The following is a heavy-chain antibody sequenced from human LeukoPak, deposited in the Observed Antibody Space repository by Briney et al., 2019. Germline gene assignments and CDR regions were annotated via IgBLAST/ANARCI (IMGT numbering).Heavy chain of an antibody. CDR1: GYTFTSYG. D-gene: IGHD3-10*01. Sequence: ASVKVSCKASGYTFTSYGINWVRPAPGQGLEWMGWISAYNGNTNYAQKLQGRVTMTTDTSTSTAYMELRSLRSDDTAVYYCAREVLTYYYGSGSAYYFDYWGQGTLLTVSS. V-gene: IGHV1-18*04. CDR2: ISAYNGNT. J-gene: IGHJ4*02. CDR3: AREVLTYYYGSGSAYYFDY.